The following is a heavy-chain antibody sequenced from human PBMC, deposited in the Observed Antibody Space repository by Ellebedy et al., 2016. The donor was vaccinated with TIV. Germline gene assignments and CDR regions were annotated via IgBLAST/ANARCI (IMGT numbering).Heavy chain of an antibody. CDR2: IKQDGSEK. D-gene: IGHD2-2*01. V-gene: IGHV3-7*03. CDR3: ARVRYCSSSSRGFLDY. CDR1: GFTFTTYW. J-gene: IGHJ4*02. Sequence: GESLKISCAASGFTFTTYWMTWVRQAPGKGLEWVANIKQDGSEKYYVDSVKGRFTISRDNANSLLYLQMNSLGAEDTAVYYCARVRYCSSSSRGFLDYWGQGTLITVSS.